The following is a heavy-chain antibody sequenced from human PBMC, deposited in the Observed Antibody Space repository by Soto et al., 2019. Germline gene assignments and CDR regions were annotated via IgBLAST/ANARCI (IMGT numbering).Heavy chain of an antibody. CDR1: GFTFSSYE. CDR3: ARDSSYSSSSFSY. CDR2: ISSSGSTI. Sequence: EVQLVESGGGLVQPGGSLRLSCAASGFTFSSYEMNWVRQAPGKGLEWVSYISSSGSTIYYADSVKGRFTISRDNAKNPLHLQMNSLRAEDTAGYYCARDSSYSSSSFSYWGQGTLVTVSS. V-gene: IGHV3-48*03. J-gene: IGHJ4*02. D-gene: IGHD6-6*01.